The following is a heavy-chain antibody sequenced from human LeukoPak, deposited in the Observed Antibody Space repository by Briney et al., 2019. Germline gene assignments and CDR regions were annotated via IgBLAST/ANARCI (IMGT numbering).Heavy chain of an antibody. D-gene: IGHD2-21*01. J-gene: IGHJ3*02. Sequence: PSETLSLTCTVSGGFISSGGYYWSWIRQPPGKGLEWFAYIYYTGSTYYNPSLKSRLTISVDTSKNHFSLRLSSMTAADTAVYHCARVPSVIDAFDIWGQGTMVTVSS. V-gene: IGHV4-31*03. CDR3: ARVPSVIDAFDI. CDR1: GGFISSGGYY. CDR2: IYYTGST.